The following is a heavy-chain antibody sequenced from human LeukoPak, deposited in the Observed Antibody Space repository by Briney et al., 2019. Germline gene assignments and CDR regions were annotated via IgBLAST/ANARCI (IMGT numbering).Heavy chain of an antibody. CDR3: ARAPEQFSSSWYWFDP. V-gene: IGHV4-30-4*01. J-gene: IGHJ5*02. CDR1: GGSISSGHYY. CDR2: IYYSGSA. D-gene: IGHD6-13*01. Sequence: SRTLSLTCSVSGGSISSGHYYWSWIRQPPGKGLEWIGYIYYSGSAYYNPSLKSRVTISVDTSKNQFSLNLSSVTAADTAVYSCARAPEQFSSSWYWFDPWGQGTLVTVSS.